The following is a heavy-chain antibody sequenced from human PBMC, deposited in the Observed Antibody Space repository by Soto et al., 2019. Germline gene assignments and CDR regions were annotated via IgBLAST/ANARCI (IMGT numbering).Heavy chain of an antibody. Sequence: EVHLLESGGGLVKPGGSLRLSCAASGFTFTNAWMTWIRQVPGKGLEWVGRIQSKADGATTDHAAHVKGRITISRDDSTDTLYLVMMSMITEDTALYYCTTSNYYDSATYPQAPFDYWGPGTLVTVSS. CDR2: IQSKADGATT. D-gene: IGHD3-22*01. J-gene: IGHJ4*02. CDR1: GFTFTNAW. V-gene: IGHV3-15*07. CDR3: TTSNYYDSATYPQAPFDY.